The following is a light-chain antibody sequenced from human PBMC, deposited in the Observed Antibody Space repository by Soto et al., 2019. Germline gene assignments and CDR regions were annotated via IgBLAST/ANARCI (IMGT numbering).Light chain of an antibody. J-gene: IGLJ1*01. CDR3: NSYTTGNTFV. CDR1: SSDIGAHNF. CDR2: EVI. V-gene: IGLV2-14*03. Sequence: QSALAQPASVSGSPGQAITVSCSGTSSDIGAHNFVSWYQQHPGKAPKLIIYEVINRPSGVSDRFSGSKSGNTASLTISGLQSEDEADYYCNSYTTGNTFVFGSGTKVTVL.